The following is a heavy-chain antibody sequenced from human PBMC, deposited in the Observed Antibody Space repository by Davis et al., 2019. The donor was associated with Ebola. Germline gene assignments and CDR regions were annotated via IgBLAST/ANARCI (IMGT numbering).Heavy chain of an antibody. J-gene: IGHJ4*02. CDR1: GGTFSTYA. D-gene: IGHD1-26*01. CDR2: IIPILGIA. V-gene: IGHV1-69*04. Sequence: AASVKVSCKASGGTFSTYAISWVRQAPGQGLEWMGRIIPILGIANYAQKFQGRVTITADKSTSTAYMELSSLRSEDTAVYYCARDGLGELLPKNPFDYWGQGTLVTVSS. CDR3: ARDGLGELLPKNPFDY.